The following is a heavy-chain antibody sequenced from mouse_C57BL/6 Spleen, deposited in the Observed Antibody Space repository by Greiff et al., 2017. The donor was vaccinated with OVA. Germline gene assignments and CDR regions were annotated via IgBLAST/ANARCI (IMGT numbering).Heavy chain of an antibody. J-gene: IGHJ1*03. Sequence: VKLMESGAELVRPGTSVKVSCKASGYAFTNYLIEWVKQRPGQGLEWIGVINPGSGGTNYNEKFKGKATLTADKSSSTAYMQLSSLTSEDSAVYFCARRIYYGSSHWYFDVWGTGTTVTVSS. CDR1: GYAFTNYL. V-gene: IGHV1-54*01. CDR3: ARRIYYGSSHWYFDV. D-gene: IGHD1-1*01. CDR2: INPGSGGT.